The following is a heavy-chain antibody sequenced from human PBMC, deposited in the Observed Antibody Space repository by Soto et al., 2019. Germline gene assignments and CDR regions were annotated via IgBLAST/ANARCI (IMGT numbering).Heavy chain of an antibody. CDR1: GYTFTGYY. V-gene: IGHV1-2*02. CDR2: INPNSGGT. CDR3: ARDGTLYDSSAYYYLY. D-gene: IGHD3-22*01. J-gene: IGHJ4*02. Sequence: ASVKVSCKASGYTFTGYYMHWVRQAPGQGLEWMGWINPNSGGTNYAQKFQGRVTITADESTSTAYMELSSLRSEDTAMYYCARDGTLYDSSAYYYLYWGQGTLVTVSS.